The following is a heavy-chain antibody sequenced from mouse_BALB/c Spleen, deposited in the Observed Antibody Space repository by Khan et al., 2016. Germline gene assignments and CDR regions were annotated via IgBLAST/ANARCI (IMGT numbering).Heavy chain of an antibody. V-gene: IGHV14-3*02. CDR1: GFNIKDTY. Sequence: VQLQQSGAELVKPGASVKLSCTASGFNIKDTYMHWVKQRPEQGLEWIGRIDPANGNTKYDPKFQGKATRTADTSSNTAYLQLSSLTSEDTAVYYCARSPYDYDVGFAYGGQGTLVTVSA. D-gene: IGHD2-4*01. CDR3: ARSPYDYDVGFAY. J-gene: IGHJ3*01. CDR2: IDPANGNT.